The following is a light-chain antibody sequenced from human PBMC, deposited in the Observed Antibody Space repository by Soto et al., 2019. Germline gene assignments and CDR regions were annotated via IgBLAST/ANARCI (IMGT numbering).Light chain of an antibody. V-gene: IGLV2-14*01. J-gene: IGLJ1*01. CDR3: ISYTSDDVRYV. CDR1: SSDIGAYDY. CDR2: EVS. Sequence: QSALTQPASLSGSPGQSITISCTGTSSDIGAYDYVSWFQQHPGKAPKLIVFEVSHRPSGVSNRFSGSKSGNTASLTISGLQSEDEADYYCISYTSDDVRYVFGTGTKLTVL.